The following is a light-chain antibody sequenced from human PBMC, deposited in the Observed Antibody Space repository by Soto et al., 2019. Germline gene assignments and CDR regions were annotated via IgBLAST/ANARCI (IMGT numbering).Light chain of an antibody. CDR1: QSVISY. CDR3: QQRSNWPLT. V-gene: IGKV3-11*01. J-gene: IGKJ4*01. Sequence: EIVLTQSPSTLSLSPGERATLSCRASQSVISYLDWYQQKPGQAPRLLIYDASNRATGIPARFSGSGSGTDFTLTISSLEPEDFAFYSCQQRSNWPLTFGGGTKVEIK. CDR2: DAS.